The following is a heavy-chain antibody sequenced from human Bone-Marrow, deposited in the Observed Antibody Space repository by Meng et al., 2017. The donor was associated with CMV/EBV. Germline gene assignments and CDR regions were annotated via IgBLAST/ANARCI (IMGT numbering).Heavy chain of an antibody. J-gene: IGHJ6*02. CDR1: GFTFSSYW. CDR2: INSDGSST. D-gene: IGHD6-19*01. CDR3: ARDLSSGWTHYYYYGMDV. V-gene: IGHV3-74*01. Sequence: GESLTISCAASGFTFSSYWMHWVRQAPGKGLVWVSRINSDGSSTSYADSVKGRFTISRDNDKNTLYLQMNSLRAEDTAVYYCARDLSSGWTHYYYYGMDVWGQGTTVTVSS.